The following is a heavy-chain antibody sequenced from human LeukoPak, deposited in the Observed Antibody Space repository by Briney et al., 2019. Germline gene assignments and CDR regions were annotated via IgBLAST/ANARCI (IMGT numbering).Heavy chain of an antibody. CDR3: ARKYYDILTGYWDDAFDI. Sequence: GESLKISCKGSGYGFSNYWIGWVRQMPGKGLEWMGIIYPGDSDTRYSPSFQGQVTISADKSISTAYLQWSSLKASDTAMYYCARKYYDILTGYWDDAFDIWGQGTMVTVSS. D-gene: IGHD3-9*01. J-gene: IGHJ3*02. CDR2: IYPGDSDT. V-gene: IGHV5-51*01. CDR1: GYGFSNYW.